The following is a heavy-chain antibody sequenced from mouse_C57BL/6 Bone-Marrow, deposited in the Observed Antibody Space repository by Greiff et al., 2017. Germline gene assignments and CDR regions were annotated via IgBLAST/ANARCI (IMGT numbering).Heavy chain of an antibody. Sequence: VQLQQSGPELVKPGASVKISCKASGYSFTGYYMNWVKQSPEKSLEWIGEINPSTGGTTYNQKFKAKATLTVDKSSSTAYMQLKSLTSEDSAVYYCARYGSSYDYYAMDYWGQGTSVTVSS. CDR1: GYSFTGYY. D-gene: IGHD1-1*01. CDR3: ARYGSSYDYYAMDY. CDR2: INPSTGGT. V-gene: IGHV1-42*01. J-gene: IGHJ4*01.